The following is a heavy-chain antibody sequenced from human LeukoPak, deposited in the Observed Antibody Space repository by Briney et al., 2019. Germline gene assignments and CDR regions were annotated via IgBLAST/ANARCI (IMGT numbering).Heavy chain of an antibody. CDR3: ARRTAPGPPDC. D-gene: IGHD5-18*01. Sequence: TSSETLSLTCTVSVGSISSGTNYWGWIRQPPGKGLEWIGGVDYTGTAYCSPSLKSRVTISVDTSKNQFSLKLSSVTAADTSVYYCARRTAPGPPDCWGQGALVTVSS. J-gene: IGHJ4*02. CDR1: VGSISSGTNY. V-gene: IGHV4-39*01. CDR2: VDYTGTA.